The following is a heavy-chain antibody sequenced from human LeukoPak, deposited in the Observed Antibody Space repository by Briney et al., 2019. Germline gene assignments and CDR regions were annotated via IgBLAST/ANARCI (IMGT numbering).Heavy chain of an antibody. Sequence: PRGSLRLSCSTSGFTFSSYAVHWVRQAPGRGLGLVAVISYDGRNKNYAYCVKGRFTRSRDNSKNTLYRQMNSLKAEDTAVYYCARDRRGYSGYDSASMEVWGKGATVSVSS. D-gene: IGHD5-12*01. CDR1: GFTFSSYA. J-gene: IGHJ6*01. V-gene: IGHV3-30*01. CDR3: ARDRRGYSGYDSASMEV. CDR2: ISYDGRNK.